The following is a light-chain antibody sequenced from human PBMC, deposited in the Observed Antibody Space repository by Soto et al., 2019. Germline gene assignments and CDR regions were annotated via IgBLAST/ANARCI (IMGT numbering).Light chain of an antibody. CDR2: EVS. CDR1: SSDVGGYNY. V-gene: IGLV2-14*01. J-gene: IGLJ2*01. Sequence: QSALTQPASVSGSPGQSITISCTGTSSDVGGYNYVSWYQQHPGKAPKLMIYEVSNRPSGVPDRFSGSKSGNTASLTISGLQAEEEADYYCSSSTTSSTLVVFGGGTKLTVL. CDR3: SSSTTSSTLVV.